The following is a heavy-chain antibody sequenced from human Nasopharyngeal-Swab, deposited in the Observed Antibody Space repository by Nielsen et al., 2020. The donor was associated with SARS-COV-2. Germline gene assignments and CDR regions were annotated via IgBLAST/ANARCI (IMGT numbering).Heavy chain of an antibody. Sequence: SETLSLTCTVSGGSISSSSYYWGWIRQPPGKGLEWIGSIYYSGSTYYNPSLKSRVTISVDTSKNQFSLKLSSVTAADTAVYYCVGSSWYWDYYYYYGRDVWGQGTTVTVSS. CDR1: GGSISSSSYY. J-gene: IGHJ6*02. D-gene: IGHD6-13*01. V-gene: IGHV4-39*07. CDR2: IYYSGST. CDR3: VGSSWYWDYYYYYGRDV.